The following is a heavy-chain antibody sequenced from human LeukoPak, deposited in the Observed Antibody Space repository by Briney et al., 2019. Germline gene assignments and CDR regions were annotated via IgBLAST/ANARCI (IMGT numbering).Heavy chain of an antibody. V-gene: IGHV4-31*03. CDR1: GDSISSGGYY. Sequence: SQSLSLTCTDSGDSISSGGYYWSWIRQHPGKGLEWIGYIYYSGSTYYNPSLKSRVTISVDTSKNQFSLKLSSVTAADTAVYYCARVGRGSGYSRYYYYYYMDVWGKGTTVTVSS. D-gene: IGHD3-3*01. CDR3: ARVGRGSGYSRYYYYYYMDV. J-gene: IGHJ6*03. CDR2: IYYSGST.